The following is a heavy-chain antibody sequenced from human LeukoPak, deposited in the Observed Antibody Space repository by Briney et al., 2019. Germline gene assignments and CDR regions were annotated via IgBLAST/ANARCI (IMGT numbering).Heavy chain of an antibody. CDR2: SYHSGHP. CDR3: SRERRGPTYFDY. CDR1: GGSLSSYY. Sequence: PSETLSLTCTVSGGSLSSYYWSWIRQSPGKGLEWIGYSYHSGHPNYNPSLRSRVTISVDTSKNHFSLRLSSVTAADTAVYYCSRERRGPTYFDYWGQGTLVTVSS. V-gene: IGHV4-59*01. J-gene: IGHJ4*02. D-gene: IGHD1-26*01.